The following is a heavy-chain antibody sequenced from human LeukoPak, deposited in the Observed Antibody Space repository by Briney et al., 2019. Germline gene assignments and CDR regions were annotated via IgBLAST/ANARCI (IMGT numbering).Heavy chain of an antibody. D-gene: IGHD3/OR15-3a*01. V-gene: IGHV3-23*01. CDR2: ICDSGDKS. Sequence: GGSLRLSCAASGFTFSRYAMTWVRRAPGKGLEWVSTICDSGDKSYYPDSVKGRFTISRDLSKDTLSLEMPNLRAEDTAVYYCAKGRALWTYDFDSWGQGTLVTVSS. CDR3: AKGRALWTYDFDS. J-gene: IGHJ4*02. CDR1: GFTFSRYA.